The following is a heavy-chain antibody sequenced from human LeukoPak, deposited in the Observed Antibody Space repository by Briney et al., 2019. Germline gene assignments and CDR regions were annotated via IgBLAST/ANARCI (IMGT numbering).Heavy chain of an antibody. CDR3: ARDLDDY. J-gene: IGHJ4*02. Sequence: GGSLRLSCAASGFTFGSYWMSWVRQAPGKGLEWVANIKQDGSEKYYVDSVKGRFTISRDNAKNLLYLQMNSLRAEDTAVYYCARDLDDYWGQGTLVTVSS. CDR1: GFTFGSYW. V-gene: IGHV3-7*01. CDR2: IKQDGSEK.